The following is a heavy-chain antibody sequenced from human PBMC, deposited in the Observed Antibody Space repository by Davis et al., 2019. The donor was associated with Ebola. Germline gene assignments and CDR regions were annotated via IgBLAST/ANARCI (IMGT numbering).Heavy chain of an antibody. Sequence: GESLKISCAASGFTFSGSAMHWVRQASGKGLEWVARIRSKANSYATAYASSVKGRFTISRDDSKNTAYLQMNSLKTTDTAVYYCSSRYSSTNDYWGQGTLVTISS. CDR3: SSRYSSTNDY. D-gene: IGHD6-13*01. CDR1: GFTFSGSA. J-gene: IGHJ4*02. V-gene: IGHV3-73*01. CDR2: IRSKANSYAT.